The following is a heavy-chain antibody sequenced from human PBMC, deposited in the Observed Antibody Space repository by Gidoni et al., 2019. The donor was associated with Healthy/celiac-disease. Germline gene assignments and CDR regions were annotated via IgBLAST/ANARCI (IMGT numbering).Heavy chain of an antibody. J-gene: IGHJ4*02. CDR1: GGSISSYY. Sequence: QVQLQESGPGLVKPSETLSLTCTVSGGSISSYYWSWIRQPPGKGLEWIGYIYYSGSTNYNPSLKSRVTISVDTSKNQFSLKLSSVTAADTAVYYCARGRWNFLYFDYWGQGTLVTVSS. V-gene: IGHV4-59*01. CDR2: IYYSGST. D-gene: IGHD1-7*01. CDR3: ARGRWNFLYFDY.